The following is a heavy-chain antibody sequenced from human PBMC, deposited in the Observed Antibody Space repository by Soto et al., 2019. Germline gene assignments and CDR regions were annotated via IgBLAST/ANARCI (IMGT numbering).Heavy chain of an antibody. CDR2: INPKSGGT. J-gene: IGHJ6*02. CDR3: ARGVPAECSNAVCSSLHHHEVDV. V-gene: IGHV1-2*04. D-gene: IGHD3-3*01. Sequence: SVKVSCKASGYSFTDYHIHWVRQAPGQGLEWLGRINPKSGGTSTAQKFQGWVTMTTDTSISTASMELTRLTSDDTAIYCCARGVPAECSNAVCSSLHHHEVDVCRHGTRFIVSS. CDR1: GYSFTDYH.